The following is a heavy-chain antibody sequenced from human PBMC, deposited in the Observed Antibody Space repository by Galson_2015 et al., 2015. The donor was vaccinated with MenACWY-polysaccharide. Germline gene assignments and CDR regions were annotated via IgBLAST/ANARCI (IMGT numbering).Heavy chain of an antibody. D-gene: IGHD5-12*01. CDR1: GYSFTNYW. V-gene: IGHV5-51*03. CDR2: IYPGDSDT. CDR3: ARRDLSYEYFDL. Sequence: QSGAEVKKPGESLKISCKASGYSFTNYWIGWVRQMPGKGLEWMGIIYPGDSDTRYGPSFQGQVTISADKSISTASLQWSSLKASDSAMYYCARRDLSYEYFDLWGRGTLVTVSS. J-gene: IGHJ2*01.